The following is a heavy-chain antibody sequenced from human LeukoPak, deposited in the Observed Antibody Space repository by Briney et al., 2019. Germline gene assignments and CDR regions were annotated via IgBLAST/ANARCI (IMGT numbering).Heavy chain of an antibody. V-gene: IGHV1-18*04. J-gene: IGHJ5*02. CDR3: AIDRPSAIGTTARFDP. CDR1: GYIFTTYS. CDR2: ISTYSGNI. D-gene: IGHD1-1*01. Sequence: GASAKVSCKASGYIFTTYSISWVRQAPGQGLEWMGWISTYSGNINYAQKFQGRVTMTTDTSTSTAYMELRSLRSDDTAMYYCAIDRPSAIGTTARFDPWGQGTLVAVSS.